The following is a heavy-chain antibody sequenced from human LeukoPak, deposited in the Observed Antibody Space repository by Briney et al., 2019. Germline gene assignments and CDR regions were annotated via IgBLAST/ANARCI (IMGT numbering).Heavy chain of an antibody. D-gene: IGHD3-3*02. V-gene: IGHV3-23*01. J-gene: IGHJ6*03. CDR1: GFTFSSYA. CDR2: ISGSGGTT. CDR3: AKDYSIIVYDFYMDV. Sequence: PGGSLRLSCAASGFTFSSYAMSWVRQAPGKGLEWVSAISGSGGTTYYADSVKGRFTISRDNSKNTLYLQMNSLRAEDTAVYYCAKDYSIIVYDFYMDVWGKGTTVTISS.